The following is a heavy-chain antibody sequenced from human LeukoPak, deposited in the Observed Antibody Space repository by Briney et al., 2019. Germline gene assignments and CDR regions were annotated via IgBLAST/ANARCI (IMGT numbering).Heavy chain of an antibody. Sequence: PSETLSLTCAVYGGSFSGYYWSWIRQPPGKGLEWIGEINHSGSTNYNPSLKSRVTISVDTSKNQFSLKLTSVTAADTAVYYCARDYYDSSAFYHIDFWGQGTLVTVSS. V-gene: IGHV4-34*01. CDR3: ARDYYDSSAFYHIDF. D-gene: IGHD3-22*01. CDR1: GGSFSGYY. CDR2: INHSGST. J-gene: IGHJ4*02.